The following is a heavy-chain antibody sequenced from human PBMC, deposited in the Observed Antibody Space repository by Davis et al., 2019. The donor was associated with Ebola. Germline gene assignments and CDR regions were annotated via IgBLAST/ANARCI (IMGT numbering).Heavy chain of an antibody. CDR2: IYQSGST. CDR1: GYSISSGYY. CDR3: GRETVWPGEIDP. D-gene: IGHD1-14*01. Sequence: MPSETLSLTCTVSGYSISSGYYWGWIRQTPGKGLEWIANIYQSGSTYYNPSLKSRVTISVDTSKNQFSLKLRSVAAADTAVYYCGRETVWPGEIDPWGQGTLVTVSS. V-gene: IGHV4-38-2*02. J-gene: IGHJ5*02.